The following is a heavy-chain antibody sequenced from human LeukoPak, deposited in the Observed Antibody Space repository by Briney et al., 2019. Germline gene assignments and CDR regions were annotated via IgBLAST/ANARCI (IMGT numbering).Heavy chain of an antibody. Sequence: ASLKLSCKASGYTFTGYYMHWVRQTPRQGLEWMGWINPNSGDTNYAQKFQGRVSMTRDTSISTAYMDLSGLRSDDTALYYCARGLGWDSGTYLGAWGQGTLVTVSS. J-gene: IGHJ5*02. CDR1: GYTFTGYY. V-gene: IGHV1-2*02. D-gene: IGHD1-26*01. CDR2: INPNSGDT. CDR3: ARGLGWDSGTYLGA.